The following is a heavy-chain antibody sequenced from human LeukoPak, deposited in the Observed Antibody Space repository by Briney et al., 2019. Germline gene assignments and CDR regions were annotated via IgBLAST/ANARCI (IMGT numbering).Heavy chain of an antibody. Sequence: GGSLRLSCVASGLRFRSYAMNWVRQAPGKGLECISTISDDSSFTYYADSVKGRSAISRDDSRNTLYLQMNNLKVEDTAVYYCAKGRCSGVGCDSFHSWGQGALVTVSS. CDR3: AKGRCSGVGCDSFHS. V-gene: IGHV3-23*01. CDR1: GLRFRSYA. J-gene: IGHJ4*02. CDR2: ISDDSSFT. D-gene: IGHD2-15*01.